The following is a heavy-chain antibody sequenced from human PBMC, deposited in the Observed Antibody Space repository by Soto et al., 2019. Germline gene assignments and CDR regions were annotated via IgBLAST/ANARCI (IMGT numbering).Heavy chain of an antibody. CDR1: GFTFSLYA. D-gene: IGHD2-8*02. CDR3: ARSGDCTGTSCHLRGPSDS. V-gene: IGHV3-33*01. J-gene: IGHJ4*02. Sequence: PGGSLRLSCAASGFTFSLYAIHWVRQAPGKGLEWVAAIWGDGSDKKYADSVKGRFTVSRDNSKNTLYLQMNSLRDEDTAVYFCARSGDCTGTSCHLRGPSDSWGPGTLVTVSS. CDR2: IWGDGSDK.